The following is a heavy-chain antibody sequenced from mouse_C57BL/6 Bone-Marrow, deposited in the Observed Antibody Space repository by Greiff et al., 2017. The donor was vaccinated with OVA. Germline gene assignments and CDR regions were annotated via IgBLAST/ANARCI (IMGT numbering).Heavy chain of an antibody. Sequence: EVQLQQSGPELVKPGASVKISCKASGYTFTDYYMNWVKQSPGKSLEWIGDINPNNGGTSYNQKFKGKATLTVDKSSSTAYMELRSLTSEDSAVYYCARGDAMDYWGQGTSVTVSS. J-gene: IGHJ4*01. V-gene: IGHV1-26*01. CDR3: ARGDAMDY. CDR2: INPNNGGT. CDR1: GYTFTDYY.